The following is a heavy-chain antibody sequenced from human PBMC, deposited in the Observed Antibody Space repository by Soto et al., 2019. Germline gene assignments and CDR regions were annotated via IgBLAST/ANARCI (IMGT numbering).Heavy chain of an antibody. CDR2: IYYTGYT. CDR1: GGPISSSSYY. Sequence: QLQLQESGPGLVKPSETLSLTCTVSGGPISSSSYYWGWIRQPPGKGLEWIGTIYYTGYTYNNLSLKSRFTLSVDTSKDQFSLRLSSVTAADTAVYFCARSGIATQWYFDLWGRGTLVTVSS. D-gene: IGHD3-3*01. CDR3: ARSGIATQWYFDL. V-gene: IGHV4-39*01. J-gene: IGHJ2*01.